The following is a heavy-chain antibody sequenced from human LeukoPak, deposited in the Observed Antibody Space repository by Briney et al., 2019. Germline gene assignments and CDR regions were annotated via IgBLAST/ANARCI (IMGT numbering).Heavy chain of an antibody. CDR2: IHPNSGGT. V-gene: IGHV1-2*02. Sequence: WASVKVSCKASGYTFTGYYMHWVRQAPGQGLEWMGWIHPNSGGTNYAQKFQGRVTMTRDTSISTAYMELSRLRSDDTAVYYCARDMETYSSSSPWFDPWGQGTLVTVSS. CDR1: GYTFTGYY. CDR3: ARDMETYSSSSPWFDP. D-gene: IGHD6-6*01. J-gene: IGHJ5*02.